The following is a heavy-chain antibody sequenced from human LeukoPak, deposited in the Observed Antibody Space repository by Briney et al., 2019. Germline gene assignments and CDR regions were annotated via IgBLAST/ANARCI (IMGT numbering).Heavy chain of an antibody. CDR3: ARARHDYYGSGSYYGYYFDY. Sequence: SETLSLACTVSGGSISSYYWSWIRQPPGKGLEWIGYIYYSGSTNYNPSLKSRVTISVDTSKNQFSLKLSSVTAADTAMYYCARARHDYYGSGSYYGYYFDYWGQGTLVTVSS. V-gene: IGHV4-59*01. D-gene: IGHD3-10*01. J-gene: IGHJ4*02. CDR1: GGSISSYY. CDR2: IYYSGST.